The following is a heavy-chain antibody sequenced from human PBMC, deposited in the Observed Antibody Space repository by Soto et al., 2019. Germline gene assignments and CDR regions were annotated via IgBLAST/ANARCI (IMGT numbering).Heavy chain of an antibody. J-gene: IGHJ4*02. CDR2: IKQDGSEK. Sequence: GGSLRLSCAASGFTFSSYWMSWVRQAPGKGLEWVANIKQDGSEKYYVDSVKGRFTISRDNAKNSLYLQMNSLRAEDTAVYYCARVVRRGFGTVKPYYFDYWGQGTLVTVSS. CDR3: ARVVRRGFGTVKPYYFDY. V-gene: IGHV3-7*01. D-gene: IGHD3-10*01. CDR1: GFTFSSYW.